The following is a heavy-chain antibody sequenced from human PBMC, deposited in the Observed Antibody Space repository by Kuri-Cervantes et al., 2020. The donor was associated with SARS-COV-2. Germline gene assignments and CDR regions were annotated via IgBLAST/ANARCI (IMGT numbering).Heavy chain of an antibody. V-gene: IGHV3-23*01. CDR1: GFTFSSYA. CDR2: ISGSGGST. D-gene: IGHD3-3*01. J-gene: IGHJ4*02. CDR3: AKTYYDFWSGYPGDY. Sequence: GGSLRLSCAAAGFTFSSYAMSWVRQAPGKVLEWVSAISGSGGSTYYADSVKGRFTISRDNSKNTLYLQMNSLRAEDTAVYYCAKTYYDFWSGYPGDYWGQGTLVTVSS.